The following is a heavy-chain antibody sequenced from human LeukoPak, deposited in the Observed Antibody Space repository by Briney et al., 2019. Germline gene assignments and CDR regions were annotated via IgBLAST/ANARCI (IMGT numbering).Heavy chain of an antibody. CDR1: GFTVSSNY. D-gene: IGHD4-23*01. J-gene: IGHJ4*02. Sequence: GSLRLSCAASGFTVSSNYMSWVRQAPGKGLEWIGYIYYSGSTNYNPSLKSRVTISVDTSKNQFSLKLSSVTAADTAVYYCARTTVARRYFDYWGQGTPVTVSS. V-gene: IGHV4-59*02. CDR2: IYYSGST. CDR3: ARTTVARRYFDY.